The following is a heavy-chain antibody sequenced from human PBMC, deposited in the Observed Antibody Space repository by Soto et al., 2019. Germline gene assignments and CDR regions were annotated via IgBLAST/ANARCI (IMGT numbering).Heavy chain of an antibody. CDR3: ARDIVVVPAAIAYYYGMDV. CDR1: GDSVSSNSAA. J-gene: IGHJ6*02. D-gene: IGHD2-2*01. V-gene: IGHV6-1*01. CDR2: TYYRSKWYN. Sequence: HTLSLTCAISGDSVSSNSAAWNWIRQSPSRGLEWLGRTYYRSKWYNDYAVSVKSRITINPDTSKNQFSLQLNSVTPEDTAVYYCARDIVVVPAAIAYYYGMDVWGQGTTVTASS.